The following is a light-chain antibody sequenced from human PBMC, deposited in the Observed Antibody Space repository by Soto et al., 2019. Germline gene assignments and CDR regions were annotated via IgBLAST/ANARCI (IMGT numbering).Light chain of an antibody. J-gene: IGLJ2*01. CDR2: EVS. Sequence: QSVLTQPASVSGSPGQSITISCTGTSSDVGGYDYVSWYQQHPGKAPKLMIYEVSNRPSGVSHRFSGSKSGNTASLTISGLQPEDEADYYCNSYRSSSTLVVFGGGTQLTVL. V-gene: IGLV2-14*01. CDR1: SSDVGGYDY. CDR3: NSYRSSSTLVV.